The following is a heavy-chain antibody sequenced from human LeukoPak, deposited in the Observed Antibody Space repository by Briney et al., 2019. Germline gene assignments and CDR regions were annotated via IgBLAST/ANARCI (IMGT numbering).Heavy chain of an antibody. CDR2: ISGSGGST. Sequence: GGSLRLSCAASGFTFSSYAMSWVRQAPGKGLEWVSAISGSGGSTYYADSVKGRFTISRDNSKNTLYLQMNSLRAEDTAVYYCAKDGCSSTSCSPFKYYNYYYMDVWGKGTTVTVSS. CDR3: AKDGCSSTSCSPFKYYNYYYMDV. CDR1: GFTFSSYA. J-gene: IGHJ6*03. D-gene: IGHD2-2*01. V-gene: IGHV3-23*01.